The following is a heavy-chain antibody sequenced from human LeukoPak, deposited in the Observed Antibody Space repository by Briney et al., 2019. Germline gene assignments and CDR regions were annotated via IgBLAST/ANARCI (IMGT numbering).Heavy chain of an antibody. CDR2: ISDNGGST. CDR1: GFTFSSYA. Sequence: GGSLRLSCAASGFTFSSYAMHWVRQAPGKGLEYVSGISDNGGSTYYANSVKGRFTISRDNSKNTLYLQMGSLRAEDMAVYYCARVANDYGDCFDYWGQGTLVTVSS. J-gene: IGHJ4*02. CDR3: ARVANDYGDCFDY. V-gene: IGHV3-64*01. D-gene: IGHD4-17*01.